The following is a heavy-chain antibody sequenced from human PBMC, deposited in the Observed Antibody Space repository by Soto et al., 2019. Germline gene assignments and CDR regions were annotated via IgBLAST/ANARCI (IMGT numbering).Heavy chain of an antibody. CDR2: IYSTGNT. CDR3: AASTNSLFDF. Sequence: SETLSLTCIVSGGSINSAGHSWGWIRQTAGKGLEWIGRIYSTGNTNYNPSLKSRVSMSVDTSKNQFSLQLNSVTAADTAIYYCAASTNSLFDFWGQGALVTVSS. CDR1: GGSINSAGHS. D-gene: IGHD2-15*01. J-gene: IGHJ4*02. V-gene: IGHV4-61*02.